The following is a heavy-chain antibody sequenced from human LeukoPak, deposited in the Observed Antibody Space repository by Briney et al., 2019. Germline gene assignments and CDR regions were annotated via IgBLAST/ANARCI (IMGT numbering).Heavy chain of an antibody. J-gene: IGHJ4*02. Sequence: SVKVSCKASGGTFSSYAISWVRQAPGQGLEWMGGIIPIFGTANYAQEFQGRVTITADESTSTAYMELSSLRSEDTAVYYCARQSYSSSPFDYWGQGTLVTVSS. V-gene: IGHV1-69*01. CDR2: IIPIFGTA. CDR3: ARQSYSSSPFDY. D-gene: IGHD6-13*01. CDR1: GGTFSSYA.